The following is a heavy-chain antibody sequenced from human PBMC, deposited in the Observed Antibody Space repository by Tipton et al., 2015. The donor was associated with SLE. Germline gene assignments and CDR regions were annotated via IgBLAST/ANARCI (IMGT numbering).Heavy chain of an antibody. V-gene: IGHV3-23*01. J-gene: IGHJ3*02. CDR3: AKGFNWNYEGDAFDI. D-gene: IGHD1-7*01. CDR1: GFTFRSYA. CDR2: ISGSGGSI. Sequence: SLRLSCAASGFTFRSYAMSWVRPAPGKGLEWVSAISGSGGSIYYADSVKGRFIISRDNSKNTLYLQMNSLRAEDTALYYCAKGFNWNYEGDAFDIWGQGTMVTVSS.